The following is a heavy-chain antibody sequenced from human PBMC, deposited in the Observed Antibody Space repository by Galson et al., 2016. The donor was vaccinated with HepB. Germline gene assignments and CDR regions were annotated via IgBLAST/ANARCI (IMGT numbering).Heavy chain of an antibody. J-gene: IGHJ3*02. D-gene: IGHD2-21*01. Sequence: SCKASGFTFSSSAVRWVRQTRGQRLEWIGWIVVGSGDTNSAQKFQERVTITRDMSTSTAYMELSSLRSEDTAVYYCAADRYCGGNCYSSDAFDIWGQGTMVTVSS. CDR2: IVVGSGDT. V-gene: IGHV1-58*01. CDR3: AADRYCGGNCYSSDAFDI. CDR1: GFTFSSSA.